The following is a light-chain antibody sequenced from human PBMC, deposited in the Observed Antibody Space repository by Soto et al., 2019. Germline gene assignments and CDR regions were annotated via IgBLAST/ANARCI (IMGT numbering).Light chain of an antibody. V-gene: IGKV1-39*01. CDR3: QQGYSNPWT. J-gene: IGKJ1*01. Sequence: DIQMTQSPWSLSAPLGDTVTITCLASQSVNTYLHWYQQKPGTAPKLLIFAASNLQSGVPSRFSGSGSGTNFTLSLNSLQPEDFATYYCQQGYSNPWTFGQGTKVDIK. CDR2: AAS. CDR1: QSVNTY.